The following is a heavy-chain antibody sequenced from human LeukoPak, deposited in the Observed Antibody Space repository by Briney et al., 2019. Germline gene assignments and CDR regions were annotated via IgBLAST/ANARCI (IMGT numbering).Heavy chain of an antibody. Sequence: GGSLRLSCAASGFTFSSYSMTWVRQAPGKGLEWVSSISSSSSYIYYADSVKGRFTISRDNAKNSLYLQMNSLRAEDTAVYYCASQGSGSYPGDDAFDIWGQGTMVTVSS. D-gene: IGHD3-10*01. CDR1: GFTFSSYS. CDR3: ASQGSGSYPGDDAFDI. J-gene: IGHJ3*02. CDR2: ISSSSSYI. V-gene: IGHV3-21*01.